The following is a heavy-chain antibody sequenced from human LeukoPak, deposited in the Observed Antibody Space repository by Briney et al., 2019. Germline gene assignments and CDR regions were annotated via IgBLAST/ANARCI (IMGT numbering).Heavy chain of an antibody. CDR2: INPNSGGT. V-gene: IGHV1-2*04. Sequence: GASVKVSCKASGYTFTGYYMHWVRQAPGQGLEWMGWINPNSGGTNYAQKFQGWVTMTRDTSISTAYMELSRLRSDDTAVYYCARDRPSLGEDYYYYGMDVWGQGTTVTVSS. J-gene: IGHJ6*02. CDR1: GYTFTGYY. D-gene: IGHD3-10*01. CDR3: ARDRPSLGEDYYYYGMDV.